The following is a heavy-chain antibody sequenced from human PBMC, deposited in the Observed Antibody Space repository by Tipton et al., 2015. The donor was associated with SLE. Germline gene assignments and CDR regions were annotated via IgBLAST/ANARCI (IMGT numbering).Heavy chain of an antibody. CDR3: AREAWGHAFDI. J-gene: IGHJ3*02. D-gene: IGHD2-21*01. Sequence: LRLSCTVSGGSISSHYWSWIRQPPGKGLEWIGYIYYSGSTNYNPSLKSRVTISVDTSKNQFSLKLSSVTAADTAVYYCAREAWGHAFDIWGQGIMVTVSS. CDR2: IYYSGST. CDR1: GGSISSHY. V-gene: IGHV4-59*11.